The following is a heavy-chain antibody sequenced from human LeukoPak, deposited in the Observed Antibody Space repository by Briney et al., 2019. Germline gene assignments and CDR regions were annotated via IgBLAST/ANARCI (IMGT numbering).Heavy chain of an antibody. CDR3: ARDSAGNDY. D-gene: IGHD6-13*01. V-gene: IGHV3-7*01. Sequence: GGSLRLFCAGSGFTLSNSWMGWVRQAPGKGLEWVANIKQDGSEKYYVDSVKGRFTISRDNAKNSLYLQMNSLRAEDTAMYYCARDSAGNDYWGQGTLVTVSS. J-gene: IGHJ4*02. CDR2: IKQDGSEK. CDR1: GFTLSNSW.